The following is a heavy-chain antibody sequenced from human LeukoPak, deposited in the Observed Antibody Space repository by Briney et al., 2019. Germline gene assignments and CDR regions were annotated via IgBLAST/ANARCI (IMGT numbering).Heavy chain of an antibody. CDR2: ITGSGGST. CDR3: AKVHDFWSGPSLA. Sequence: PGGSLRLSCAASGFTFSDYAMTWVRQAPGKGLEWVSSITGSGGSTYYTDSVKGRFTISRDNSKNTLYLQMNSLRAEDTAVYFCAKVHDFWSGPSLAWGQGTLVTVSS. J-gene: IGHJ5*02. V-gene: IGHV3-23*01. D-gene: IGHD3-3*01. CDR1: GFTFSDYA.